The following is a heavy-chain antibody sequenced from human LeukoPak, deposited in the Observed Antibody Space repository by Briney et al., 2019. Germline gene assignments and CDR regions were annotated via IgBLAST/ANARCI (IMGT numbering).Heavy chain of an antibody. J-gene: IGHJ4*02. CDR3: ARHRGYSYGPDY. CDR2: IYYSGST. CDR1: GGSISSYY. D-gene: IGHD5-18*01. V-gene: IGHV4-59*08. Sequence: PSETLSLTCTVSGGSISSYYWSWIRQPPGKGLEWIGYIYYSGSTNYNPSLKSRVTISVDTSKNQFSLELSSVTAADTAVYYCARHRGYSYGPDYWGQGTLVTVSS.